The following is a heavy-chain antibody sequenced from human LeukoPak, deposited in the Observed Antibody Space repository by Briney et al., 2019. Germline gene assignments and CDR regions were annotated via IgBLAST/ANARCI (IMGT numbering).Heavy chain of an antibody. V-gene: IGHV4-39*07. Sequence: SETLSLTCTVSGGSISSSTYYWGWIRQPPGKGLEWIVSMYYSGSTYYNPALKRRVTISVDTSKNQFSLKLSSVTAADTALYYCASYSSTWYGFDYWGQGTLVTASS. D-gene: IGHD6-13*01. CDR1: GGSISSSTYY. CDR2: MYYSGST. CDR3: ASYSSTWYGFDY. J-gene: IGHJ4*02.